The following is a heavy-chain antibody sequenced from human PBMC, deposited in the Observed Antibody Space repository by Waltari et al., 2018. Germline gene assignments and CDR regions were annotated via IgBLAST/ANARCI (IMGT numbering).Heavy chain of an antibody. J-gene: IGHJ4*02. CDR1: GGSFNDYY. Sequence: QVHLQQWGAGLLKPSDTLSLTCAVYGGSFNDYYWNWIRQSPGKGLEWIGKIDHTGNTEDNPSLRGRVTISVDTTKSQFSLKVTSMTAADTAVYYCARQAVFDFWGQGTLVTVSS. V-gene: IGHV4-34*02. CDR2: IDHTGNT. D-gene: IGHD6-19*01. CDR3: ARQAVFDF.